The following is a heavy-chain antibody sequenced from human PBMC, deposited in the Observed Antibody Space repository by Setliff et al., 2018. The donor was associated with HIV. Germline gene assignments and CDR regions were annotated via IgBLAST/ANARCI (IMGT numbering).Heavy chain of an antibody. CDR3: GRVGFGELFGAFDI. Sequence: PSETLSLTCTVSGGSISNSRYYWGWIRQPPGKGLEWIGSIYYAGSTYDNPSLKSRVTISVDTSKNQFSLKLSSVTAADTAMYYCGRVGFGELFGAFDIWGQGIMVTVSS. CDR2: IYYAGST. V-gene: IGHV4-39*07. D-gene: IGHD3-10*01. CDR1: GGSISNSRYY. J-gene: IGHJ3*02.